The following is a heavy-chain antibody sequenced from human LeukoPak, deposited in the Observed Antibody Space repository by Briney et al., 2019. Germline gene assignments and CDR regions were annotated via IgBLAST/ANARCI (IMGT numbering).Heavy chain of an antibody. V-gene: IGHV4-31*03. J-gene: IGHJ3*02. CDR1: GGSISSGGYF. CDR2: IYYSGST. D-gene: IGHD3-10*01. Sequence: SETLSLTCTVSGGSISSGGYFWSWIRQHPGKGLEWIGYIYYSGSTYYNPSLKSRVTISLDTSKNQFSLKLGSVTAADTAVYYCARDPMAPASGAFDIWGRGTMVTVSS. CDR3: ARDPMAPASGAFDI.